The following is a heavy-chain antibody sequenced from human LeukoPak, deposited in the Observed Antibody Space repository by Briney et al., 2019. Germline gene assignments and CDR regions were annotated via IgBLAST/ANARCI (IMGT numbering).Heavy chain of an antibody. J-gene: IGHJ3*02. V-gene: IGHV3-21*01. CDR2: ISSSSSYI. CDR3: ARVKTAMVTLGAFDI. Sequence: GGSLRLSCAASGFTFSSYSMSWVRQAPGKGLEWVSSISSSSSYIYYADSVKGRFTISRDNAKNSLYLQMNSLRAEDTAVYYCARVKTAMVTLGAFDIWGQGTMVTVSS. CDR1: GFTFSSYS. D-gene: IGHD5-18*01.